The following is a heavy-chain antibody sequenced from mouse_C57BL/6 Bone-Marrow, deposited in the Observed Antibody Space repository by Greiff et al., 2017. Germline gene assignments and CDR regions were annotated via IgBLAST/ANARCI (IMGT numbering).Heavy chain of an antibody. CDR2: ISDGGNYT. D-gene: IGHD2-12*01. CDR1: GFTFSSYA. Sequence: VQLKESGGGLVKPGGSLKISCAASGFTFSSYAMSWVRQTPEKRLEWVATISDGGNYTYYPDNVKGRFTISRDNAKNNLYLQMSHLKSEDTAMYYCARVTILYPFAYWGQGTLVTVSA. V-gene: IGHV5-4*01. CDR3: ARVTILYPFAY. J-gene: IGHJ3*01.